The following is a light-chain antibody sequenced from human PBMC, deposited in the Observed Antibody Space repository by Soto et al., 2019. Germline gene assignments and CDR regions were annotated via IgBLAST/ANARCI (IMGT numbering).Light chain of an antibody. J-gene: IGKJ2*01. CDR2: GAS. Sequence: EIVLTQSPGTLSLSPGERATLSCRASQSVSSSYLAWYQQKPGQAPRLLIYGASSRATGIPDRFSGSGSGTDFTLTISRLEPEDVAVYYCQRYGSSPLYTFGQGTKLEIK. V-gene: IGKV3-20*01. CDR3: QRYGSSPLYT. CDR1: QSVSSSY.